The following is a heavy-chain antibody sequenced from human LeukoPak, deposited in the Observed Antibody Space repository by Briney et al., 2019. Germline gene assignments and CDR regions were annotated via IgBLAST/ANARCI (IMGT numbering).Heavy chain of an antibody. CDR3: ARACLPYYDFWSGYYGGSHDAFDI. CDR2: ISRSGSTK. J-gene: IGHJ3*02. V-gene: IGHV3-11*01. CDR1: GFTFSDYN. Sequence: GGSLRLSCAASGFTFSDYNMRWIRQAPGKGLEWVSSISRSGSTKYYADSVKGRFTISRDNAKNSLFLQMNSLRAEDTAVYYCARACLPYYDFWSGYYGGSHDAFDIWGQGTMVTVSS. D-gene: IGHD3-3*01.